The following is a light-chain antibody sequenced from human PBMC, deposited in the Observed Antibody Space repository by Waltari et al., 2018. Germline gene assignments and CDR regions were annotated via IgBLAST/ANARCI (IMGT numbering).Light chain of an antibody. V-gene: IGLV1-47*01. CDR2: SHK. Sequence: QSVLTQPPSASGTPGQRVTVSCSGSSSNIGGHYVSWFQQLPGTAPNVLLYSHKQPPPGIPDRFSGSNSGTSASRAISGLRSEDEADYYCAAWDDSLSGRVFGGGTKLTVL. J-gene: IGLJ3*02. CDR1: SSNIGGHY. CDR3: AAWDDSLSGRV.